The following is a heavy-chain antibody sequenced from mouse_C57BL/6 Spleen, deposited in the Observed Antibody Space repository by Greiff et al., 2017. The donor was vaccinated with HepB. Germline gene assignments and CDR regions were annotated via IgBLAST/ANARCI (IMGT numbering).Heavy chain of an antibody. CDR3: ARWSTTVVADY. V-gene: IGHV1-64*01. Sequence: QVQLQQPGAELVKPGASVKLSCKASGYTFTSYWMHWVKQRPGQGLEWIGMIHPNSGSTNYNEKFKSKATLTVDKSSSTAYMQLSGLTSEDSAVYYCARWSTTVVADYWGQGTTLTVSS. CDR1: GYTFTSYW. J-gene: IGHJ2*01. D-gene: IGHD1-1*01. CDR2: IHPNSGST.